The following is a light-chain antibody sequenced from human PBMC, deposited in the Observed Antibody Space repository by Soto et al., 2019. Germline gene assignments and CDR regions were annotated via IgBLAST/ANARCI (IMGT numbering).Light chain of an antibody. Sequence: EIELTQSPATLSLSPGERATLSCRASQNVNNYLVWYQQKPGQAPRLLIYDASNRATGIPARFSGSGSGTDFTLTISGLAHDDCAVYYCQQRTNWPPTFGQGTKLEIK. J-gene: IGKJ2*01. CDR3: QQRTNWPPT. V-gene: IGKV3-11*01. CDR2: DAS. CDR1: QNVNNY.